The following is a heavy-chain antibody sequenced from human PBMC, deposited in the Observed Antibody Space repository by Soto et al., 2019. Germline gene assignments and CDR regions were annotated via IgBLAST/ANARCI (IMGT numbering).Heavy chain of an antibody. CDR1: GFTFSSYS. CDR3: ARLAAAGSDWFDP. Sequence: GGSLRLSCAASGFTFSSYSMNWVRQAPGKGLEWVSSISSSSGYIYYADSVKGRFTISRDNAKNSLYLQMNSLRAEDTAVYYCARLAAAGSDWFDPWGQGTLVTVSS. J-gene: IGHJ5*02. CDR2: ISSSSGYI. D-gene: IGHD6-13*01. V-gene: IGHV3-21*01.